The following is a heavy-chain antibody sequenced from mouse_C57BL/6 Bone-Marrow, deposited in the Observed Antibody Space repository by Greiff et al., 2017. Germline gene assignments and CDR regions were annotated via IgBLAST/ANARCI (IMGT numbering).Heavy chain of an antibody. Sequence: EVQLQQSGPELVKPGASVKIPCKASGYTFTDYNMDWVKQSHGKSLEWIGDINPNNGGTIYNQKFKGKATLTVDKSSSTASMELRSLTSEDTAVYYCARGARWLRRGGYYYAMDYWGQGTSVTVSS. V-gene: IGHV1-18*01. CDR2: INPNNGGT. J-gene: IGHJ4*01. D-gene: IGHD2-2*01. CDR3: ARGARWLRRGGYYYAMDY. CDR1: GYTFTDYN.